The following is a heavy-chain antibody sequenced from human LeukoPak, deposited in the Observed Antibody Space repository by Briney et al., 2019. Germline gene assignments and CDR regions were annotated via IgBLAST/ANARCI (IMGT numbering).Heavy chain of an antibody. CDR2: IIPIFGTA. D-gene: IGHD5-24*01. V-gene: IGHV1-69*05. CDR3: ARDSGRDGYNCPMDV. CDR1: GGTFSSYA. J-gene: IGHJ6*04. Sequence: SVKVPCKASGGTFSSYAISWVRQAPGQGLEWMGGIIPIFGTANYAQKFQGRVTITTDESTSTAYMELSSLRSEDTAVYYCARDSGRDGYNCPMDVWGKGTTVTVSS.